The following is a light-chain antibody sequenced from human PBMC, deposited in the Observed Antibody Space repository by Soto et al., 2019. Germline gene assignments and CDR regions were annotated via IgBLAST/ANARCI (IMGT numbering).Light chain of an antibody. V-gene: IGKV3-11*01. Sequence: EIVLTQSPGILSLSPGERASLSCGASQSVSSYLAWYQQKPGQAPRLLIYDASNRATGIPARFSGSGSGTDFTLTISSLEPEDFAVYYCQQRSKWPPGLTLGQGTRLETK. CDR2: DAS. CDR3: QQRSKWPPGLT. CDR1: QSVSSY. J-gene: IGKJ5*01.